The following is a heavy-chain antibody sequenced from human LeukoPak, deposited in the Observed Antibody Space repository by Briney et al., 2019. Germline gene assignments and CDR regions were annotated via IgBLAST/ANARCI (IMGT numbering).Heavy chain of an antibody. D-gene: IGHD2-15*01. Sequence: ASVKVSCKASGYTFTSYDIIWVRQAPGQGLEWMGWISAYNGNTNYAQKLQGRVTMTTDTSTSTAYMELRSLRSDDTAVYYCARATRVVVVAARGKPGYYFDYWGQGTLVTVSS. J-gene: IGHJ4*02. CDR1: GYTFTSYD. CDR2: ISAYNGNT. CDR3: ARATRVVVVAARGKPGYYFDY. V-gene: IGHV1-18*01.